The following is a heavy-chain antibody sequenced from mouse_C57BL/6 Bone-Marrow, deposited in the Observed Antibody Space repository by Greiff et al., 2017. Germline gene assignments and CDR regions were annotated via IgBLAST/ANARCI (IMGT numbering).Heavy chain of an antibody. Sequence: QVQLKQSGAELARPGASVKLSCKASGYTFTSYGISWVKQRTGQGLEWIGEIYPRSGNTYYNEKFEGKATLTADKSSSTAYMELRSLTSEDSAVYFCAKGGRGYWGQGTTLTVSS. V-gene: IGHV1-81*01. CDR2: IYPRSGNT. CDR3: AKGGRGY. J-gene: IGHJ2*01. D-gene: IGHD1-1*01. CDR1: GYTFTSYG.